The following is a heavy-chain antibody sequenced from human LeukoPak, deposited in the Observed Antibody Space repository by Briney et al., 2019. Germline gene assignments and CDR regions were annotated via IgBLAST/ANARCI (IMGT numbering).Heavy chain of an antibody. CDR1: GFTFSSYW. CDR3: ARENDSGWSGPFDH. D-gene: IGHD6-19*01. V-gene: IGHV3-7*03. J-gene: IGHJ4*02. Sequence: PGGSLRLSCVASGFTFSSYWMTWVRQAPGKGLEWVANIKQDGSEKYYVDSVKGRFTISRDNAKNSLHLQMNSLRAEDTAVYYCARENDSGWSGPFDHWGQGALVTVSS. CDR2: IKQDGSEK.